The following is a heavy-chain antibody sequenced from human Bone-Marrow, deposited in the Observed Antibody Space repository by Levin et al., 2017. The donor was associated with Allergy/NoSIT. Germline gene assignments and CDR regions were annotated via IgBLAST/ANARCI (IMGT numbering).Heavy chain of an antibody. D-gene: IGHD5-18*01. V-gene: IGHV3-13*01. Sequence: GGSLRLSCAASGFTFTKYDMHWVRQAAGKGLEWVSSIGSAGDTDYADSAKGRFTISREIDKNSLNLQMNSLRAGDTAVYYCARDRYGYKAGMDVWGRGTTVTVSS. CDR3: ARDRYGYKAGMDV. J-gene: IGHJ6*02. CDR2: IGSAGDT. CDR1: GFTFTKYD.